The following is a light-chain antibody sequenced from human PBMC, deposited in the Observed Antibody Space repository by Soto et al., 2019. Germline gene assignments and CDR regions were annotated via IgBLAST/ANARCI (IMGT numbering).Light chain of an antibody. V-gene: IGKV1-5*03. Sequence: DIQMTQSPSTLSASVGDRVTITCRASQSISSWLAWYQQKPGKAPKLLIYKASSVESGVPSRYSGSGSGTEFTLTISILQPYDFATYYCQQYNSYCTFGQGTKVEIK. CDR2: KAS. J-gene: IGKJ1*01. CDR1: QSISSW. CDR3: QQYNSYCT.